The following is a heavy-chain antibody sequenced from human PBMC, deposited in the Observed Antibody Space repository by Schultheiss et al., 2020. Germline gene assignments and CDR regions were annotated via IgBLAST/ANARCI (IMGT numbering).Heavy chain of an antibody. CDR2: IYYSGRT. CDR1: GGSISSYY. J-gene: IGHJ6*02. D-gene: IGHD4-17*01. CDR3: ARVTERYGNYYGMDV. V-gene: IGHV4-59*08. Sequence: SETLSLTCTVSGGSISSYYWSWIRQPPGKGLEWIGYIYYSGRTNYNPSLKSRVTISVDTSKNQFSLMLSSVTAADTAVYYCARVTERYGNYYGMDVWGQGTTVTVSS.